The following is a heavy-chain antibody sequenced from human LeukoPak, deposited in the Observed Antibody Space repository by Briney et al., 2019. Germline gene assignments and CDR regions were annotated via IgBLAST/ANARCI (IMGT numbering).Heavy chain of an antibody. D-gene: IGHD2-2*02. CDR2: IYYSGST. CDR1: GGSISSYY. Sequence: PSETLSLTCTVSGGSISSYYWSWIRQPPGKGLEWIGYIYYSGSTNYNPSLKSRVTISVDTSKNQFSLKLSSVTAADTAVYYCARGRCSSTSCYTGGYYFDYWGQGTLVIVSS. J-gene: IGHJ4*02. CDR3: ARGRCSSTSCYTGGYYFDY. V-gene: IGHV4-59*01.